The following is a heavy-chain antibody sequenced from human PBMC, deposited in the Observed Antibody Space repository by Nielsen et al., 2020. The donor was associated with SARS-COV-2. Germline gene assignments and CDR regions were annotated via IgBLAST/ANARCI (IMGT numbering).Heavy chain of an antibody. Sequence: SETLSLTCTVSGGSISSGDYYWNWVRQPPGKGLEWIGHIYYSGSTYYNPSLKSRVTISVDTSKNQFSLKLSSVTAADTAVYYCARGIEEDAFDIWGQGTMVTVSS. CDR2: IYYSGST. D-gene: IGHD2/OR15-2a*01. CDR3: ARGIEEDAFDI. V-gene: IGHV4-30-4*01. J-gene: IGHJ3*02. CDR1: GGSISSGDYY.